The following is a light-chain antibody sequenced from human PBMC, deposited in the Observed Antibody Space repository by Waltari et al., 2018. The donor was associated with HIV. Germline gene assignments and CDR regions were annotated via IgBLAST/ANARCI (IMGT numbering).Light chain of an antibody. V-gene: IGKV1-16*02. Sequence: DIQLTQSHSSVSPSVEDTVTITCRASQDINRLLAWFQQKPGKAPKSLIYGASNLQGGVPSKFSGSGSGTEFTLTISNLQPEDSATYFCQQHYSYPYTFGQGTKLE. CDR3: QQHYSYPYT. J-gene: IGKJ2*01. CDR1: QDINRL. CDR2: GAS.